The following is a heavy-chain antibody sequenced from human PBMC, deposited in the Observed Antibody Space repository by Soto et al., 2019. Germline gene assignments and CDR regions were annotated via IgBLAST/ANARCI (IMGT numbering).Heavy chain of an antibody. J-gene: IGHJ4*02. D-gene: IGHD1-1*01. CDR2: IYYSGST. Sequence: QVQLQESGPGLVKPSETLSLTCTVSGGSVSSGSYSWSWIRQPPGKGLEWIGYIYYSGSTNYNPSLKSRVTISVDTSKNQFSLKLSSVTAADTAVYYCARGGTVWNEERYFEYWGQGTLVTVSS. CDR1: GGSVSSGSYS. V-gene: IGHV4-61*01. CDR3: ARGGTVWNEERYFEY.